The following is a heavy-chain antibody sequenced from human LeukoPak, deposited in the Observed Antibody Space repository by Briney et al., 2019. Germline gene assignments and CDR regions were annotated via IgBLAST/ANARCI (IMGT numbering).Heavy chain of an antibody. CDR3: AKDERMVQGAVAEYFQH. Sequence: GGSLRLSWAAARFTFSSYAMSWVRQAPGEGLEWVSAISGSGGSTYYADSVKGRFTISRDNSKNTLYLQMNSLRAEDTAVYYCAKDERMVQGAVAEYFQHWGQGTLVTVSS. V-gene: IGHV3-23*01. CDR1: RFTFSSYA. J-gene: IGHJ1*01. D-gene: IGHD3-10*01. CDR2: ISGSGGST.